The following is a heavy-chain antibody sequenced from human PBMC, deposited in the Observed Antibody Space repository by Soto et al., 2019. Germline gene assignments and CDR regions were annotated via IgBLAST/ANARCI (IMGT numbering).Heavy chain of an antibody. D-gene: IGHD6-6*01. CDR2: IYYSGST. CDR3: ARVHPYSSYAFDI. Sequence: QVQLQESGPGLVKPSETLSLTCTVSGGSISSYYWSWIRQPPGKGLEWIGYIYYSGSTNYNPSLKSRVTISVDTSKNQFSLKLSSVTAADTAVYYCARVHPYSSYAFDIWGQGTMVTVSS. V-gene: IGHV4-59*01. J-gene: IGHJ3*02. CDR1: GGSISSYY.